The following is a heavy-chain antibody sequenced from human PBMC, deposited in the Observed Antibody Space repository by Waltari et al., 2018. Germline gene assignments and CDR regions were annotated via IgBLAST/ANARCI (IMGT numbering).Heavy chain of an antibody. CDR2: IYYSGST. J-gene: IGHJ4*02. Sequence: QLQLQESGPGLVKPSETLSLTCTVSGGSISSSSYYWGWIRQPPGKGLEWIGSIYYSGSTYYNPSLTSRVTISVDTSKNQFSRKLSSVTAADTAVYYWARPTDSSGLDYWGQGTLVTVSS. CDR1: GGSISSSSYY. D-gene: IGHD3-22*01. CDR3: ARPTDSSGLDY. V-gene: IGHV4-39*01.